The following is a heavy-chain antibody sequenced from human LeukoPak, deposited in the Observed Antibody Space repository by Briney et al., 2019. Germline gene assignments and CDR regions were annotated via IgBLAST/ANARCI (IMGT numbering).Heavy chain of an antibody. Sequence: GASVKVSCKASGYTFTGYYMHWVRQAPGQGLEWMGWINPNSGGTNYAQKFQGRVTMTRDTSISTAYMELSRLRSDDTAVYYCARDRTRGIAARTPRYYFDYWGQGTLVTVSS. J-gene: IGHJ4*02. D-gene: IGHD6-6*01. V-gene: IGHV1-2*02. CDR2: INPNSGGT. CDR1: GYTFTGYY. CDR3: ARDRTRGIAARTPRYYFDY.